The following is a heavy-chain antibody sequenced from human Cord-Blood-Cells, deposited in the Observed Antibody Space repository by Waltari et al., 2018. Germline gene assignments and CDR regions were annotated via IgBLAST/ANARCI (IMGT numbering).Heavy chain of an antibody. J-gene: IGHJ4*02. CDR3: ARDGSPGRGSYRYNY. V-gene: IGHV3-30*04. CDR1: GFTFISYA. Sequence: QVQLVESGGGVVQPGRSLRLACAASGFTFISYALHWFRQAPGKGLGWVAVISYDGSNKYYADSVKGRFTISRDNSKNTLYLQMNSLRAEDTAVYYCARDGSPGRGSYRYNYWGQGTLVTVSS. D-gene: IGHD3-16*02. CDR2: ISYDGSNK.